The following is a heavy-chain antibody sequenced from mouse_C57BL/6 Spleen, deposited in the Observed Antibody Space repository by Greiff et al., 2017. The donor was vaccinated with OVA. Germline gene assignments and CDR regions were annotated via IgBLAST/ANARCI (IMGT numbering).Heavy chain of an antibody. J-gene: IGHJ2*01. CDR1: GYTFTSYW. CDR2: IHPTSGST. Sequence: QVQLQQPGAELVKPGASVKLSCKASGYTFTSYWMHWVKQRPGQGLEWIGMIHPTSGSTNYNEKFKSKATLTVDKSSSTAYMQLSSLTSEDSVGYSCARGGLLRYFDYWGTGTTLTVSS. D-gene: IGHD2-1*01. V-gene: IGHV1-64*01. CDR3: ARGGLLRYFDY.